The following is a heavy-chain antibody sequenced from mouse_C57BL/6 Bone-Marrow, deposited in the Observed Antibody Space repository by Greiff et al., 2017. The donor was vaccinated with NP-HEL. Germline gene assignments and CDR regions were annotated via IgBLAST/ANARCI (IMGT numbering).Heavy chain of an antibody. D-gene: IGHD1-1*01. Sequence: VQLQESGAELVRPGASVKLSCKASGYTFTDYYINWVKQRPGQGLEWIARIYPGSGNTYYNEKFKGKATLTAEKSSSTAYMQLSSLTSEDSAVYFCARGRYGSSYDWFAYWGQGTLVTVSA. V-gene: IGHV1-76*01. J-gene: IGHJ3*01. CDR1: GYTFTDYY. CDR2: IYPGSGNT. CDR3: ARGRYGSSYDWFAY.